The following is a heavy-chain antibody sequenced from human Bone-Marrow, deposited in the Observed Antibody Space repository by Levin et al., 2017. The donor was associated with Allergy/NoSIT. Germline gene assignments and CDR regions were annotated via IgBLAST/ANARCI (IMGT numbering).Heavy chain of an antibody. CDR3: ARHGEELVGDSYQYGMDV. D-gene: IGHD2-8*02. V-gene: IGHV3-11*01. Sequence: GGSLRLSCEVSGFNFRDYYMSWIRQAPGKGLEWVSFISSGGTITYYADSVKGRFTISRDNAKNSVFLQMNSLRADDTAVYYCARHGEELVGDSYQYGMDVWGQGTTVTVSS. J-gene: IGHJ6*02. CDR1: GFNFRDYY. CDR2: ISSGGTIT.